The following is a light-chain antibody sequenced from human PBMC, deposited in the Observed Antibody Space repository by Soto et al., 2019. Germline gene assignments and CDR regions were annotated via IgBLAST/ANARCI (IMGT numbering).Light chain of an antibody. J-gene: IGKJ3*01. Sequence: DIQMTQSPSTLSASVGDRVTITCRASQSIGRWLAWYQQKPGKAPKFLIYDASTLESGVPSRFSGSGSGTEFTLTISSLQPDDFATYYCHQYNSYSTFGPGNKVDI. CDR3: HQYNSYST. V-gene: IGKV1-5*01. CDR2: DAS. CDR1: QSIGRW.